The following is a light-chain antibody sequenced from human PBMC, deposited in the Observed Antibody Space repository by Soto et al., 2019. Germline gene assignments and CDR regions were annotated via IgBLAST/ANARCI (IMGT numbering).Light chain of an antibody. CDR3: HSFTTSTTRL. Sequence: QSALTQPASVSGSPGQSITISCTGTSSDIGAYNHVSWYQHYPGKVPRLMIYEVSNRPSGVSNRFSGSKSGNTASLTISGLQAEDEGDYYCHSFTTSTTRLFGGGTKVTVL. CDR2: EVS. V-gene: IGLV2-14*01. J-gene: IGLJ3*02. CDR1: SSDIGAYNH.